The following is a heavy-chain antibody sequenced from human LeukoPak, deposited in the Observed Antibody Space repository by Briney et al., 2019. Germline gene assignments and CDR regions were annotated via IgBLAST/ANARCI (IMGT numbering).Heavy chain of an antibody. Sequence: SETLSLTCTVSGGSISSSSYYWGWIRQPPGKGLEWIGSIYYSGSTYYNPSLKSRVTISVDTSKNQFSLKLSSVTAADTAVYYCARVEAARPEWYFDLWGQGTLVTVSS. V-gene: IGHV4-39*07. CDR1: GGSISSSSYY. J-gene: IGHJ2*01. CDR2: IYYSGST. CDR3: ARVEAARPEWYFDL. D-gene: IGHD6-6*01.